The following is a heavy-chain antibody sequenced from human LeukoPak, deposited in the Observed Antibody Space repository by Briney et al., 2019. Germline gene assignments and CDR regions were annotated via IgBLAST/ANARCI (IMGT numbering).Heavy chain of an antibody. J-gene: IGHJ5*02. CDR1: GFTFSSYS. D-gene: IGHD2-15*01. V-gene: IGHV3-21*04. CDR3: AKRGSGARSWFDP. CDR2: ISSSSSYI. Sequence: PGGSLRLSCAASGFTFSSYSMNWVRQAPGKGLEWVSSISSSSSYIYYADSVKGRFTISRDNAKNTLYLQMNSLRAEDTAVYYCAKRGSGARSWFDPWGQGTLVTVSS.